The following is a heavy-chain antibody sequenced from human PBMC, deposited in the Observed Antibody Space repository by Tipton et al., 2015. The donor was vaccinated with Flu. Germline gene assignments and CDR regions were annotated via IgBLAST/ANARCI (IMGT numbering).Heavy chain of an antibody. Sequence: SLRLSCAASGFTFSSYWMSWVRQAPGKGLEWVANIKQDGSEKYCVDSVKGRFTISRDNAKNSLYLQMNSLRAEDTAVYYCARDLKGLYSYDSSGYYSAFDIWGQGTMVTVSS. CDR3: ARDLKGLYSYDSSGYYSAFDI. D-gene: IGHD3-22*01. J-gene: IGHJ3*02. V-gene: IGHV3-7*01. CDR1: GFTFSSYW. CDR2: IKQDGSEK.